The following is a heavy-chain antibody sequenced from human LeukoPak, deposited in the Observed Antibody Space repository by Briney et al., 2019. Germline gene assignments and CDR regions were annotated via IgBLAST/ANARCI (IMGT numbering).Heavy chain of an antibody. J-gene: IGHJ4*02. CDR1: GFTFSTYW. V-gene: IGHV3-74*01. CDR3: ARGGSGCFDY. Sequence: GGSLRLSCAASGFTFSTYWMHWVRQTPGKGLVWVSRINTDGSTTNYADSVKGRFTISRDNAKNTLYLQMNSLRAEDTAVYYCARGGSGCFDYWGQGSLVTVSS. CDR2: INTDGSTT. D-gene: IGHD6-19*01.